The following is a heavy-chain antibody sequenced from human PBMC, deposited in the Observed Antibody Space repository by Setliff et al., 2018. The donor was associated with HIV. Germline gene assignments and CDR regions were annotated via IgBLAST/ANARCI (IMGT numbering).Heavy chain of an antibody. J-gene: IGHJ5*02. V-gene: IGHV4-4*02. CDR2: IFHGGNT. Sequence: SETLSLTCAVSGGSSSSSNWWSWVRQPPGKGLEWIGEIFHGGNTNYNPSLKSRVTILVDKSRKQFCLRLSSVTAADTAVYYGARVITMVWTTFDPWGQGTLVTVSS. CDR3: ARVITMVWTTFDP. CDR1: GGSSSSSNW. D-gene: IGHD3-10*01.